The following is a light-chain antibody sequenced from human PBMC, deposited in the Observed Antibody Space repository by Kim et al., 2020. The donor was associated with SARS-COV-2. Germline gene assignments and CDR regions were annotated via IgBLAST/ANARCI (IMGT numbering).Light chain of an antibody. CDR3: AAWDDSLSGVV. CDR1: SSNIGSNY. Sequence: GQRVTISCSGSSSNIGSNYVYWYQQLPGPAPKLLIYRNNQRPSGVPDRFSGSTSGTSASLAISGLRSEDEADYYCAAWDDSLSGVVFGGGTKLTVL. CDR2: RNN. V-gene: IGLV1-47*01. J-gene: IGLJ2*01.